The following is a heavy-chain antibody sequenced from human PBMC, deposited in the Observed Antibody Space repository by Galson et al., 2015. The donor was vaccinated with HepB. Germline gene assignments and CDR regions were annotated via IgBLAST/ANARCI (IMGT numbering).Heavy chain of an antibody. CDR3: ARGGYYDSSGQLLDP. CDR2: FDPEGGET. Sequence: SVKVSCKVSGYTLTELSMHWVRQAPGKGLEWMGGFDPEGGETIYAQKFQGRVTITADESTSTAYMELSSLRSEDTAVYYCARGGYYDSSGQLLDPWGQGTLVTVSS. V-gene: IGHV1-24*01. D-gene: IGHD3-22*01. CDR1: GYTLTELS. J-gene: IGHJ5*02.